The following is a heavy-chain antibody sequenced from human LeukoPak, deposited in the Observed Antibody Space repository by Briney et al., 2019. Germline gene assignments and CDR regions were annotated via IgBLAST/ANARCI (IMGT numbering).Heavy chain of an antibody. Sequence: SETLSLTCTVSGGSISSSLYHWGWIRQSPGKNLEWLGSIYYTGTTHYNPSLKSRVTISVDTSKNQFSLKLTSVTAADTAVYYCARGPYKYDGSGAFDIWGQGTMVTVSS. V-gene: IGHV4-39*07. CDR1: GGSISSSLYH. CDR2: IYYTGTT. D-gene: IGHD3-22*01. CDR3: ARGPYKYDGSGAFDI. J-gene: IGHJ3*02.